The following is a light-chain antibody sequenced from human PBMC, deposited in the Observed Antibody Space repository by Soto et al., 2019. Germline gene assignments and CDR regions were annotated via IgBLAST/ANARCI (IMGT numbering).Light chain of an antibody. V-gene: IGKV4-1*01. CDR1: QSVLYTSNNKNH. CDR2: WAS. J-gene: IGKJ3*01. CDR3: HQFYSIPIT. Sequence: DIVMTQSPDSLAVSLGERATINCKSSQSVLYTSNNKNHLAWYQQKPGQPPKLLIYWASTRESGVPDRFSGNGSGTDFTLTISSLQAEDVAVYYCHQFYSIPITFGPGTKVDIK.